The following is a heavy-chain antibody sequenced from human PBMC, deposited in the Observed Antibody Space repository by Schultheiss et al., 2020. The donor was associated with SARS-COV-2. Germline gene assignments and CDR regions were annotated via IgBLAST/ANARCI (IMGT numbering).Heavy chain of an antibody. CDR1: GFTFSSYA. D-gene: IGHD6-6*01. Sequence: GGSLRLSCAASGFTFSSYAMHWVRQAPGKGLEWVSAISGSGGSTYYADSVKARFTISRDISKNTLYLQMNFLRAEDTAVYYCARDWGSSSSWWFDPWGQGTLVTVSS. CDR2: ISGSGGST. J-gene: IGHJ5*02. CDR3: ARDWGSSSSWWFDP. V-gene: IGHV3-23*01.